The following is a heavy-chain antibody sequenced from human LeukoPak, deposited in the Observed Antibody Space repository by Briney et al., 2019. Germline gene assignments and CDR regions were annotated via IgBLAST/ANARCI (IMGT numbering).Heavy chain of an antibody. V-gene: IGHV3-23*01. CDR3: AKSGGQ. D-gene: IGHD2-15*01. CDR1: GFTFSIYD. Sequence: GGTLRLSCAASGFTFSIYDMNWVRQAPGKGLEWVSTISTGGGSTYYADSVKGRFTISRDNSKSTLYLQINGLRGDDTAVYYCAKSGGQWGQGTLVTVSS. J-gene: IGHJ4*02. CDR2: ISTGGGST.